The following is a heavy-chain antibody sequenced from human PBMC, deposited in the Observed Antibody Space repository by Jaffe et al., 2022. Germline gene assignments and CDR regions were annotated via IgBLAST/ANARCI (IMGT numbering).Heavy chain of an antibody. J-gene: IGHJ5*02. Sequence: QVQLVESGGGVVQPGRSLRLSCAASGFTFSSYGMHWVRQAPGKGLEWVAVISYDGSNKYYADSVKGRFTISRDNSKNTLYLQMNSLRAEDTAVYYCAKDVILGYSSSWGKWFDPWGQGTLVTVSS. CDR2: ISYDGSNK. D-gene: IGHD6-13*01. CDR3: AKDVILGYSSSWGKWFDP. CDR1: GFTFSSYG. V-gene: IGHV3-30*18.